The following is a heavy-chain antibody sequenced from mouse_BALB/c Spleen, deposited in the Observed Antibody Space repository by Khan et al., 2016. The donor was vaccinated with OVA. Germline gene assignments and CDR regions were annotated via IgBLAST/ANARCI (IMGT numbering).Heavy chain of an antibody. CDR1: GFTFSSYS. D-gene: IGHD4-1*01. CDR2: ISSGGDYT. CDR3: ASHLTGSFAY. V-gene: IGHV5-6*02. Sequence: EVKVEESGGDLVEPGGSLKLSCAASGFTFSSYSMSWVRQTPDKRLEWVATISSGGDYTYYPDIVKGRFTISRDNAKNTLYLQMSSLKSEDTAMYYCASHLTGSFAYWGQGTLVAVS. J-gene: IGHJ3*01.